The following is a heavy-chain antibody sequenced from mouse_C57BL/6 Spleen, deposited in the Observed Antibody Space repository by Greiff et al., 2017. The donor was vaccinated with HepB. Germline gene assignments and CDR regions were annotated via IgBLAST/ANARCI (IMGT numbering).Heavy chain of an antibody. J-gene: IGHJ3*01. CDR3: ARSTVITTVVAPFAY. D-gene: IGHD1-1*01. CDR2: IYPRSGNT. CDR1: GYTFTSYG. V-gene: IGHV1-81*01. Sequence: QVQLQQSGAELARPGASVKLSCKASGYTFTSYGISWVKQRTGQGLEWIGEIYPRSGNTYYNEKFKGKATLTADKSSSTAYMGLRSLTSEDSAVYFCARSTVITTVVAPFAYWGQGTLVTVSA.